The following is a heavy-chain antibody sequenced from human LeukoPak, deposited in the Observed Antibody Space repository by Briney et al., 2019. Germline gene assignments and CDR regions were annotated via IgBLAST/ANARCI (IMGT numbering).Heavy chain of an antibody. CDR3: AKDSGVLLWFGELS. J-gene: IGHJ4*02. CDR1: GGTFSSYA. Sequence: SVKVSFKASGGTFSSYAISWVRQAPGQGLEWMGRIIPILGIANYAQKFQGRVTITADKSTSTAYMELSSLRSEDTAVYYCAKDSGVLLWFGELSWGQGTRVTVSS. CDR2: IIPILGIA. V-gene: IGHV1-69*04. D-gene: IGHD3-10*01.